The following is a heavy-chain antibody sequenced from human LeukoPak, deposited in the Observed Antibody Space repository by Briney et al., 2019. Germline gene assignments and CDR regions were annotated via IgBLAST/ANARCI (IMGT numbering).Heavy chain of an antibody. CDR1: GGSISSGGYS. V-gene: IGHV4-30-2*01. J-gene: IGHJ4*02. Sequence: SETLSLTCAVSGGSISSGGYSWSWIRQPPGKGLEWIGYIYHSGSTYYNPSLKSRVTISVDRSKNQFSLKLSSVTAADTAVYYCARGYYDSSGYYFDYWGQGTLVTVSS. CDR2: IYHSGST. D-gene: IGHD3-22*01. CDR3: ARGYYDSSGYYFDY.